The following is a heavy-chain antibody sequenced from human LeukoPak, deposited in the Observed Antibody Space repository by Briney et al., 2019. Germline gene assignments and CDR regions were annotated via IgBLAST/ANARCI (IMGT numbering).Heavy chain of an antibody. Sequence: ASVKVSCKASGYTFTDYYIHWVRQAPGQGLEWMGWITPYSGGTECAQKLQGRVTMTMDTSISTVYMELSRLRSDDTAVYYCAREFNTYYYGSGSHDAFDIWGQGTEVTVS. CDR1: GYTFTDYY. D-gene: IGHD3-10*01. V-gene: IGHV1-2*02. CDR3: AREFNTYYYGSGSHDAFDI. J-gene: IGHJ3*02. CDR2: ITPYSGGT.